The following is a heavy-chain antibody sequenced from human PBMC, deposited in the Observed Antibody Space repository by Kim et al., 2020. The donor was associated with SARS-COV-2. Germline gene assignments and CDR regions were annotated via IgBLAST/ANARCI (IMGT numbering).Heavy chain of an antibody. CDR2: INTDTDVT. CDR3: ARDFYGHSSAWYNH. V-gene: IGHV1-3*04. Sequence: ASVKVSCKTSGYTFTYFTIHWLRQAPGQRLEWLGWINTDTDVTNYSPKFQGRVTFTIDTAASTAYMDLSSLSSEDTAVYYCARDFYGHSSAWYNHWGQG. J-gene: IGHJ5*02. CDR1: GYTFTYFT. D-gene: IGHD6-25*01.